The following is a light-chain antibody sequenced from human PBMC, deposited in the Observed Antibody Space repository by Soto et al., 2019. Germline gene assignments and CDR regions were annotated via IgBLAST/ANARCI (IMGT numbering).Light chain of an antibody. CDR3: QQSYSTPFT. V-gene: IGKV1-39*01. J-gene: IGKJ3*01. CDR2: AAS. Sequence: DIQMTQSPSSLSASVGDRVTITCRASQSISSYLNWYQQKPGKAPKLLIYAASSLQSGVPSRFSGSGSRTDFTLTISILQPEDFATYYCQQSYSTPFTFGPGTKVVIK. CDR1: QSISSY.